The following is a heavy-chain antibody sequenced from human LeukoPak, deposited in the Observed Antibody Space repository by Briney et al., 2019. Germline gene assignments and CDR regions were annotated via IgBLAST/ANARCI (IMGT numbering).Heavy chain of an antibody. D-gene: IGHD6-13*01. CDR3: ARQQQLVLGYFDY. J-gene: IGHJ4*02. V-gene: IGHV4-38-2*01. CDR2: IYYSGST. CDR1: GYSISSGYY. Sequence: SETLSLTCAVSGYSISSGYYWGWIRQPPGKGLEWIGSIYYSGSTYYNPSLKSRVTISVDTSKNQFSLKLSSVTAADTAVYYCARQQQLVLGYFDYWGQGTLVTVSS.